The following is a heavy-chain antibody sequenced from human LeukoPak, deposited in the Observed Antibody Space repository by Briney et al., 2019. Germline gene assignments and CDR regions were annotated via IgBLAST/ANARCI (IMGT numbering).Heavy chain of an antibody. D-gene: IGHD1-26*01. CDR2: ISYDVSNK. V-gene: IGHV3-30-3*01. J-gene: IGHJ4*02. CDR3: ARGLLGATTSYFDY. Sequence: GGSLRLSCAASGFTFSSYWMSWVRQAPGKGLEWVAVISYDVSNKYYADSVKGRFTISRDNSKNTLYLQMNSLRAEDTAVYYCARGLLGATTSYFDYWGQGTLVTVSS. CDR1: GFTFSSYW.